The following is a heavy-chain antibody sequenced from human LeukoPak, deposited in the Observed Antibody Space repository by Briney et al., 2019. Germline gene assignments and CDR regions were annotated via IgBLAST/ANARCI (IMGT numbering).Heavy chain of an antibody. CDR2: INHSGST. CDR3: ARVFVVVPAAAYYYYGMDV. D-gene: IGHD2-2*01. V-gene: IGHV4-34*01. Sequence: SETLSLTCAVYGGSFSGYYWSWIRQPPGKGLEWIGEINHSGSTNYNPSLKSRVTISVDTSKNQFSLKLSSVTAADTAVYYCARVFVVVPAAAYYYYGMDVWGLGTTVTVSS. CDR1: GGSFSGYY. J-gene: IGHJ6*02.